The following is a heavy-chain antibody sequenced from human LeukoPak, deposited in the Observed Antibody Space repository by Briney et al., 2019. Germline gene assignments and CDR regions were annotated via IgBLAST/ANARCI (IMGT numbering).Heavy chain of an antibody. J-gene: IGHJ4*02. CDR2: ITSSSSTI. CDR1: GFTFSTYS. Sequence: GGSLRLSCAASGFTFSTYSMNWVRQAPGKGLEWVSYITSSSSTIYYADSVKGRFTISRDNAKNSLYLQMNSLRDEDTAVYYCARVTTGKGGNADYWGQETLVTVSS. D-gene: IGHD2-15*01. CDR3: ARVTTGKGGNADY. V-gene: IGHV3-48*02.